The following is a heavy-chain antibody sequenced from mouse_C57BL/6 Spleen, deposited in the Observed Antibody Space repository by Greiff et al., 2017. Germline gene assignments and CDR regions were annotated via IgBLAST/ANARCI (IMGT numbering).Heavy chain of an antibody. CDR1: GYAFSSSW. D-gene: IGHD1-1*01. V-gene: IGHV1-82*01. J-gene: IGHJ1*03. Sequence: VKVVESGPELVKPGASVKISCKASGYAFSSSWMNWVKQRPGKGLEWIGRIYPGDGDTNYNGKFKGKATLTADKSSSTAYMQLSSLTSEDSAVYFGARSGITTVVAWYFDVWGTGTTVTVSS. CDR2: IYPGDGDT. CDR3: ARSGITTVVAWYFDV.